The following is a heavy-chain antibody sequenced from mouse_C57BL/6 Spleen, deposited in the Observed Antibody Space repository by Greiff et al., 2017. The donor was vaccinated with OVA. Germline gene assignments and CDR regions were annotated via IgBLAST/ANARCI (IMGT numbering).Heavy chain of an antibody. D-gene: IGHD1-1*01. V-gene: IGHV5-17*01. CDR1: GFTFSDYG. CDR3: ARDYYGSKGAMDY. Sequence: EVKLVESGGGLVKPGGSLKLSCAASGFTFSDYGMHWVRQAPEKGLEWVAYISSGSSTIYYADTVKGRFTISRDNAKNTLFLQMTSLRSEDTAMYYCARDYYGSKGAMDYWGQGTSVTFSS. J-gene: IGHJ4*01. CDR2: ISSGSSTI.